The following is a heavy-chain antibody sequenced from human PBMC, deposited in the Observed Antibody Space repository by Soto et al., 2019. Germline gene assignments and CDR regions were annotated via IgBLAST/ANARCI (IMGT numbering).Heavy chain of an antibody. Sequence: SETLSLTCTVSGGSISSSSYYWGWIRQPPGKGLEWIGSIYYSGSTYYNPSLKSRVTISVDTSKNQFSLKLSSVTAADTAVYYCARPVSLNWFDPWGQGTLVTVSS. J-gene: IGHJ5*02. CDR2: IYYSGST. V-gene: IGHV4-39*01. D-gene: IGHD2-2*01. CDR1: GGSISSSSYY. CDR3: ARPVSLNWFDP.